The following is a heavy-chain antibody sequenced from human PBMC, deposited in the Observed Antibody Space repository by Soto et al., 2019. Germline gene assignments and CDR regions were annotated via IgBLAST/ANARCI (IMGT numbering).Heavy chain of an antibody. Sequence: EVQLVESGGGLVRPGGSLRLSCAASGFALSNYWMTWVRQAPGKGLEWVASIKHDRSEIYYVDSVKGRFTISRDDAKNSVSLEMDSLIAEDTAVYYCATYSGYVLPMDVWGKGTMVTVSS. CDR1: GFALSNYW. J-gene: IGHJ6*03. V-gene: IGHV3-7*01. CDR2: IKHDRSEI. CDR3: ATYSGYVLPMDV. D-gene: IGHD5-12*01.